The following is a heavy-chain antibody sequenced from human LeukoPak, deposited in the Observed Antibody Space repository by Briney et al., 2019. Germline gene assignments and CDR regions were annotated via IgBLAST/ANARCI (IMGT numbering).Heavy chain of an antibody. V-gene: IGHV3-7*01. CDR3: ARAGPSSSWHQFDY. CDR1: GFTFSSYS. D-gene: IGHD6-13*01. J-gene: IGHJ4*02. Sequence: PGGSLRLSCAASGFTFSSYSMSWVRQAPGKGLEWVANIKQDGSEKNYVGSVKGRFTIARDNAKNSLYLQMDSLRAEDTAVYYCARAGPSSSWHQFDYWGQGTLVTVSS. CDR2: IKQDGSEK.